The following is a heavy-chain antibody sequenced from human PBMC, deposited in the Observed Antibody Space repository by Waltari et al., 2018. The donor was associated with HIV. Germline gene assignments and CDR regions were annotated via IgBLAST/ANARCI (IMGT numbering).Heavy chain of an antibody. D-gene: IGHD4-4*01. CDR3: ARSFSGYSNYFDP. V-gene: IGHV4-39*01. CDR2: MSYRGIT. J-gene: IGHJ5*02. CDR1: GGSMTSSSYF. Sequence: QLQLQGSGPGLVKSSETLSLTCTVSGGSMTSSSYFWGWIRHPPGKGLEWIGSMSYRGITDHNPSLRSRLTIAVDTSKNQFSLKLTSVTAADTAVYYCARSFSGYSNYFDPWGQGTLVTVSS.